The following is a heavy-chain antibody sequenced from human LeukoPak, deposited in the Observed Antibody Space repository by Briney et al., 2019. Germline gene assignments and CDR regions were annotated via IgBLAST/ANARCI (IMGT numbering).Heavy chain of an antibody. V-gene: IGHV3-30-3*01. CDR1: GFTFSSYA. Sequence: GGSLRLSCAASGFTFSSYAMHWVRQAPGKGLEWVAVISYDGSNKYYADSVKGRFTISRDNSKNTLYRQMNSLRAEDTAAYYCARGADSSGDHLDYWGQGTLVTVSS. J-gene: IGHJ4*02. CDR2: ISYDGSNK. D-gene: IGHD3-22*01. CDR3: ARGADSSGDHLDY.